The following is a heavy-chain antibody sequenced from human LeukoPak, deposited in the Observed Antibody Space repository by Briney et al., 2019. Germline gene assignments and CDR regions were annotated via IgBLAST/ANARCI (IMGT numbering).Heavy chain of an antibody. J-gene: IGHJ4*02. V-gene: IGHV3-33*01. D-gene: IGHD3-9*01. CDR3: AREYYDILTGYYGGSNPFDY. Sequence: GGSLRLSCAASGFTFSSYGMHWVRQAPGKGLEWVAVIWYDGSNKYYADSVKGRFTISRDNSKNTLYLQMNSLRAEDTAVYYCAREYYDILTGYYGGSNPFDYWGQGTLVTVSS. CDR1: GFTFSSYG. CDR2: IWYDGSNK.